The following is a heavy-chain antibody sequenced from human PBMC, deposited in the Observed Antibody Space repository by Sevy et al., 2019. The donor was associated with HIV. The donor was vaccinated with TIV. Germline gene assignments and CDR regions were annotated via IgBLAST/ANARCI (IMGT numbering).Heavy chain of an antibody. Sequence: ASVKVSCKASGYTFTSYDINWVRQATGQGLEWMGWMNPNSGNTGYAQKFQGRVTMTRNTSISTAYMELSSLRSEDTAVYYCATVGYDFWSGYSAYYYYGMDVWGQGNTVTVSS. CDR2: MNPNSGNT. J-gene: IGHJ6*02. V-gene: IGHV1-8*01. CDR1: GYTFTSYD. CDR3: ATVGYDFWSGYSAYYYYGMDV. D-gene: IGHD3-3*01.